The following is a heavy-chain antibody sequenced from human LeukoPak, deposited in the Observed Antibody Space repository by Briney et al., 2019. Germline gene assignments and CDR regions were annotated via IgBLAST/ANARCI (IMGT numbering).Heavy chain of an antibody. CDR2: ISSSGYDI. Sequence: PGGSLRLSCAASGFTFSSYAMSWVRQAPGKGLEWVSSISSSGYDIYYADSVKGRFTISRDNSKNTLYLQMNSLRAEDTAVYYCARDPRTVAYCGGDCYPDYWGQGTLVTVSS. CDR3: ARDPRTVAYCGGDCYPDY. D-gene: IGHD2-21*02. V-gene: IGHV3-23*01. CDR1: GFTFSSYA. J-gene: IGHJ4*02.